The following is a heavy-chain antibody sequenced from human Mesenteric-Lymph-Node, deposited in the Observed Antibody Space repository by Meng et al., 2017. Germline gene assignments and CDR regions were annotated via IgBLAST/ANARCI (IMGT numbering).Heavy chain of an antibody. D-gene: IGHD6-13*01. J-gene: IGHJ5*02. CDR1: GYIFTSYD. CDR3: ARGHSQWYSSSWYRNYWFDP. CDR2: MNPNSGNT. V-gene: IGHV1-8*03. Sequence: ASVKVSCKASGYIFTSYDINWVRQATGQGLEWMGWMNPNSGNTGYAQKFQGRVTITRNTSISTAYMELSSLRSEDTAVYYCARGHSQWYSSSWYRNYWFDPWGQGTLVTVSS.